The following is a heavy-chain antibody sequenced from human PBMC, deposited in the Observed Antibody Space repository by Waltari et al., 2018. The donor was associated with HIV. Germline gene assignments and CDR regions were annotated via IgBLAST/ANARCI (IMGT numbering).Heavy chain of an antibody. Sequence: EVQLVESGGGLVQPGGSLRRSCAASGFTFSSYWRPWVRQAPGKGLVGVSRIKSDGTITTYADSVKGRFTISRDNAKNTLFLQMNSLRAEDTAIYYCARDLVVLRYFDWLSTYFDYWGQGTLVTVSS. D-gene: IGHD3-9*01. J-gene: IGHJ4*02. CDR1: GFTFSSYW. V-gene: IGHV3-74*01. CDR3: ARDLVVLRYFDWLSTYFDY. CDR2: IKSDGTIT.